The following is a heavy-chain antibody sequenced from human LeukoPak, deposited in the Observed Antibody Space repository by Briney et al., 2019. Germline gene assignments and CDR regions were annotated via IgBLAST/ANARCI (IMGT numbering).Heavy chain of an antibody. CDR2: LSGTNHLI. CDR3: ARDRAVYYYYGMDV. Sequence: PGGSLRLSCAASGFTFSSYSMNWVRQAPGKGLEWISYLSGTNHLIYYADSVKGRFTISRDNAKNSLYLQMSSLRDGDTAVYYCARDRAVYYYYGMDVWGQGTTVTVSS. CDR1: GFTFSSYS. J-gene: IGHJ6*02. V-gene: IGHV3-48*02. D-gene: IGHD3-10*01.